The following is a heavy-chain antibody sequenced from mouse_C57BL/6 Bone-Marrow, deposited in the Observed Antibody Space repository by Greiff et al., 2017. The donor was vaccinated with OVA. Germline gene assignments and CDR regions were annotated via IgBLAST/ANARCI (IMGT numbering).Heavy chain of an antibody. J-gene: IGHJ4*01. Sequence: SWGGLVKPGGSLKLSCAASGFTFSDYGMHWVRQAPEKGLEWVAYISRGSSTIYYADTVKGRFTISRDNAKNTLFLQMTSLRSEDTAMYYCASNYYGSSYNYAMDYWGQGTSVTVSS. V-gene: IGHV5-17*01. CDR1: GFTFSDYG. CDR3: ASNYYGSSYNYAMDY. D-gene: IGHD1-1*01. CDR2: ISRGSSTI.